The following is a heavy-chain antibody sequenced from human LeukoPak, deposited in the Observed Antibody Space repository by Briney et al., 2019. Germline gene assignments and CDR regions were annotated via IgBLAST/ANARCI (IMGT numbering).Heavy chain of an antibody. J-gene: IGHJ3*02. CDR1: GGSISSYY. CDR3: ARPIGRYCRGGAFAS. CDR2: FDYGGNT. Sequence: SETLSLTCTVSGGSISSYYWNWIRQPPGKGLEWIGYFDYGGNTRYNNSLKSRVTISVDTAKNQSSLNLSSVIAADAAVYYCARPIGRYCRGGAFASWGQGAMVTVSS. V-gene: IGHV4-59*08. D-gene: IGHD1-26*01.